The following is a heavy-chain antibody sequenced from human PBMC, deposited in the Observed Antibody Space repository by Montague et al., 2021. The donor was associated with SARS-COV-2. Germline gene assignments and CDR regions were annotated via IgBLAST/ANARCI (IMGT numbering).Heavy chain of an antibody. D-gene: IGHD3-22*01. CDR2: ISDSGST. J-gene: IGHJ4*02. CDR3: ARVDSSGPGEY. CDR1: GGSLNNYF. Sequence: ETLSLTCTVSGGSLNNYFWSWIRQPPGKGLEWVGYISDSGSTKYNPSLQSRVAISVDTARNQFSLKLLSVTAADTASYYCARVDSSGPGEYWGQGILVSVSS. V-gene: IGHV4-59*08.